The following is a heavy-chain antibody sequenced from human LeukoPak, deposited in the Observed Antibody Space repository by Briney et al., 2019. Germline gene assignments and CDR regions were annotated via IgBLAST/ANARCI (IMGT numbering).Heavy chain of an antibody. D-gene: IGHD6-13*01. V-gene: IGHV4-30-4*01. CDR3: ARGRYWWQQLVRIHFDY. CDR1: GASISSGDYY. J-gene: IGHJ4*02. CDR2: IYYSGTT. Sequence: SETLSLTCTVSGASISSGDYYWSWIRQPPGKGLEWIGYIYYSGTTNYNPSLKSRVTISVDTSKNQFSLKLSSVTAADTAVYYCARGRYWWQQLVRIHFDYWGQGTLVTVSS.